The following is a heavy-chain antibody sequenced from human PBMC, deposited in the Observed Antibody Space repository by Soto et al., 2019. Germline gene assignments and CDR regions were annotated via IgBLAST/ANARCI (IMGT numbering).Heavy chain of an antibody. CDR2: ISHDGSNK. Sequence: QVQLVESGGGVVQPGRSLRLSCAASGFSFSSCAMHWVRQAPGKGLEWVAVISHDGSNKYYADSVKGRFTISRDNSVTTLYLQINSLRAEDTAVYYCARVSIAVAGIAYYFDYWGQGTRVTVSS. D-gene: IGHD6-19*01. J-gene: IGHJ4*02. CDR3: ARVSIAVAGIAYYFDY. CDR1: GFSFSSCA. V-gene: IGHV3-30-3*01.